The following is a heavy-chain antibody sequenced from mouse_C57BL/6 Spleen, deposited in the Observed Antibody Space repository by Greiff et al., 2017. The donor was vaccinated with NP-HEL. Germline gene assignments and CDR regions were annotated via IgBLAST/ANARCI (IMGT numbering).Heavy chain of an antibody. V-gene: IGHV5-17*01. CDR1: GFTFSDYG. D-gene: IGHD1-1*01. Sequence: EVKLQESGGGLVKPGGSLKLSCAASGFTFSDYGMHWVRQAPEKGLEWVAYISSGSSTIYYADTVKGRFTISRDNAKNTLFLQMTSLRSEDTAMYYCAMRFTTVVDWYFDVWGTGTTVTVSS. CDR3: AMRFTTVVDWYFDV. J-gene: IGHJ1*03. CDR2: ISSGSSTI.